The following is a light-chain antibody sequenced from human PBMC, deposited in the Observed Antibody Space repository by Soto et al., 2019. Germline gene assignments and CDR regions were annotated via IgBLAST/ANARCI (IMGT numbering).Light chain of an antibody. CDR3: QQYNNWPPT. CDR2: GAS. Sequence: EIVMTQSPATLSVSPGERATLSCRASQSVNSNLAWYQQKPDQAPRLLIYGASTRATGIPARFSGSGSGTEFTLTISSLQSEDFAVYYCQQYNNWPPTFGQGTKVEIK. V-gene: IGKV3-15*01. CDR1: QSVNSN. J-gene: IGKJ1*01.